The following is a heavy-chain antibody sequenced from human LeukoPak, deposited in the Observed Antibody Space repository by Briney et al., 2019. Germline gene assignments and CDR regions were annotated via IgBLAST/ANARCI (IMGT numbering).Heavy chain of an antibody. Sequence: ASVTVSCKASGYTFTSNYIHWVRQAPGQGLEWMGMIYPRDGSTSYAQKFQGRVTVTRDTFTSTVHMELSGLRSEDTAVYYCARDQEGFDYWGQGTLVTVSS. V-gene: IGHV1-46*01. CDR3: ARDQEGFDY. CDR2: IYPRDGST. CDR1: GYTFTSNY. J-gene: IGHJ4*02.